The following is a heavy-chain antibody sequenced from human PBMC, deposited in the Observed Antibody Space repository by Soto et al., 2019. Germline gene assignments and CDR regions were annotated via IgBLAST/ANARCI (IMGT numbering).Heavy chain of an antibody. CDR1: GGSVSSGSSY. CDR2: IYYSGST. V-gene: IGHV4-61*01. J-gene: IGHJ6*02. Sequence: SETLSLTCTVSGGSVSSGSSYWSWIRQPPGKGLEWFGYIYYSGSTNYNPSLKSRVTISLDTSKNQFSLKLSSVTAADTAVYYCARANSVVRGSIWELEPRLTGMDVWGQCTTVTVTS. D-gene: IGHD3-10*01. CDR3: ARANSVVRGSIWELEPRLTGMDV.